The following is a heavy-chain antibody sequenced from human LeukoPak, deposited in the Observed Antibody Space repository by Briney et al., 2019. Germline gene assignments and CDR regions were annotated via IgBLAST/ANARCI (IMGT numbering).Heavy chain of an antibody. CDR3: ARTLGSVTTSLFDY. J-gene: IGHJ4*02. D-gene: IGHD4-17*01. V-gene: IGHV3-64*01. Sequence: PGRHLRLSCAAPGFTFSSYAMHWVRQAQGKGLEYVSAISSNGGSTYYANSVKGRFTISRDNSKNTLYLQMGSLRAEDMAVYYCARTLGSVTTSLFDYWGQGTLVTVSS. CDR2: ISSNGGST. CDR1: GFTFSSYA.